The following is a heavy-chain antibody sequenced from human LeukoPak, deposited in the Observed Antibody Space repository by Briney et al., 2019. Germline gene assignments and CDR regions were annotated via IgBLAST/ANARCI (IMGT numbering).Heavy chain of an antibody. J-gene: IGHJ4*02. CDR2: IYYSGST. CDR3: AMISRFDY. D-gene: IGHD3-16*01. V-gene: IGHV4-39*01. CDR1: GGSISSSSYY. Sequence: SETLSLTCTVSGGSISSSSYYWGWIRQPPGKGLEWIGSIYYSGSTYYNPSLKSRVTISVDTSKNQFSLKLSSVTAADTAVYYCAMISRFDYWGQGTLVTVSS.